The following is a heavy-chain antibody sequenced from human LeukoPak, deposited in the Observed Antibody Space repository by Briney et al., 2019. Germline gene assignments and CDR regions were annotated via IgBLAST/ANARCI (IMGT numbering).Heavy chain of an antibody. D-gene: IGHD5-12*01. J-gene: IGHJ4*02. V-gene: IGHV1-2*02. Sequence: ASVKVSCKASGYTFTGYYMHWVRQAPGQGLEWMGWINPNSGGTNYAQKFQGRVTMTRDTSISTAYMELSRLRSDDTAVYYCARVTGYSGLPARFDYWGQGTLVTVYS. CDR3: ARVTGYSGLPARFDY. CDR1: GYTFTGYY. CDR2: INPNSGGT.